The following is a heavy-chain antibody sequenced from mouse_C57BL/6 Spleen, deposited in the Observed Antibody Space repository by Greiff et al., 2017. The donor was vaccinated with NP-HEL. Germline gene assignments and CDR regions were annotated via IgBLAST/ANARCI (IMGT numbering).Heavy chain of an antibody. V-gene: IGHV1-52*01. CDR1: GYTFTSYW. CDR2: IDPSDSET. D-gene: IGHD2-2*01. CDR3: ARGGGGYEAY. J-gene: IGHJ3*01. Sequence: QVQLQQPGAELVRPGSSVKLSCKASGYTFTSYWMHWVKQRPIQGLEWIGNIDPSDSETHYNQKFKDKATLTVDKSSSTAYMQLSSLTSEDSAVYYCARGGGGYEAYWGQGTLVTVSA.